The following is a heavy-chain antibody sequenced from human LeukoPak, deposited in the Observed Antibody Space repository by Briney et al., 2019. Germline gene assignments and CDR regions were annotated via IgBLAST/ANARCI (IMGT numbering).Heavy chain of an antibody. CDR2: INHSGST. J-gene: IGHJ4*02. CDR3: AATNVDILAAITARRPYYFDF. D-gene: IGHD5-12*01. V-gene: IGHV4-61*01. CDR1: GGSVSSGSYY. Sequence: PSETLSLTCTVSGGSVSSGSYYWSWIRQPPGKGLEWIGEINHSGSTNYNPSLKSRVTILVDTSKNQFSLKLSSVTAADTAVYYCAATNVDILAAITARRPYYFDFWGQGTLVTVSS.